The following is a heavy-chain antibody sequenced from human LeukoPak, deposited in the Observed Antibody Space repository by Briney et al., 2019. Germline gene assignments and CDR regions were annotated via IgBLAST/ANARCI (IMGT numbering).Heavy chain of an antibody. CDR3: AKDGPVAVAGPDY. CDR2: ISYDGGNK. V-gene: IGHV3-30*18. J-gene: IGHJ4*02. CDR1: GFTFSSYG. D-gene: IGHD6-19*01. Sequence: PGGSLRLSCAASGFTFSSYGMHWVRQAPGKGLEWVAVISYDGGNKFYADSVKGRFTISRDNSKNTVHLQMNSLRAEDTAVYYCAKDGPVAVAGPDYWGQGTLVTVSS.